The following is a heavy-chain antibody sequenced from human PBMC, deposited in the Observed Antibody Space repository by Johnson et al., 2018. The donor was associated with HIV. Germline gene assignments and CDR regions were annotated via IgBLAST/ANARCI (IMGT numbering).Heavy chain of an antibody. Sequence: QVQVVESGGGLVKPGGSLRLSCAASGFTFSDYYMSWIRQAPGKGLEWVSYISSSGSTIYYADSVKGRFTISRDNAKNSLYLQMNSLRAEDTAVYYCARALKRIAAADDAFDIWGQGTMVTVSS. D-gene: IGHD6-13*01. CDR2: ISSSGSTI. V-gene: IGHV3-11*04. J-gene: IGHJ3*02. CDR1: GFTFSDYY. CDR3: ARALKRIAAADDAFDI.